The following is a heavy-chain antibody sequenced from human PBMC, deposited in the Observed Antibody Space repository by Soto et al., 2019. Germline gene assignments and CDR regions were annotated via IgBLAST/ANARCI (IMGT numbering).Heavy chain of an antibody. V-gene: IGHV4-59*13. CDR1: AASFSKYY. J-gene: IGHJ5*02. D-gene: IGHD3-16*01. CDR3: ASVTFGGVVLSX. CDR2: IYFNGNT. Sequence: SDTLSLTCTVSAASFSKYYWTWIRQPPGKGLEWIVYIYFNGNTNYNPPLKRRVTISVDTSKKPISLNLTSVTDADTAVYFCASVTFGGVVLSXWGQVTLVTVSX.